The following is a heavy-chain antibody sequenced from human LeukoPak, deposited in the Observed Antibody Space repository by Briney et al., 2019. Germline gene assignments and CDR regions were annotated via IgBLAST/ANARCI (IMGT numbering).Heavy chain of an antibody. D-gene: IGHD6-13*01. J-gene: IGHJ4*02. CDR3: AKGPPESSSWYKRTEG. Sequence: GGSLRLSCAASGFTFSSYAISWVRQAPGRGLEWVSGISGSGGSTYYADSVKGRFTISRDNSKNTLYLQMNSLRAEDTAVYYCAKGPPESSSWYKRTEGWGQGTLVTVSS. CDR1: GFTFSSYA. CDR2: ISGSGGST. V-gene: IGHV3-23*01.